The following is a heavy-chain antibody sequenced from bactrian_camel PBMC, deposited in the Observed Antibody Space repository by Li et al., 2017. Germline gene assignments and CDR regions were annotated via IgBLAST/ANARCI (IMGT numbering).Heavy chain of an antibody. J-gene: IGHJ4*01. Sequence: HVQLVESGGGLVQPGGSLRLSCVASAFTFSSRSLNWVRQAPGKGLEWVSSIYIDGSNTYYADSVKGRFTISEDKAKNTLYLQMDTLKPEDTAMYYCAASASNRGGYCFLPYPYQPDYWGRGTQVTVS. CDR1: AFTFSSRS. CDR2: IYIDGSNT. CDR3: AASASNRGGYCFLPYPYQPDY. D-gene: IGHD2*01. V-gene: IGHV3S6*01.